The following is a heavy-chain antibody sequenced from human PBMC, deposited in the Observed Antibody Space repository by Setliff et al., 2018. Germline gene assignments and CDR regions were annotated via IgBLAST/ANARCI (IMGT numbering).Heavy chain of an antibody. D-gene: IGHD6-19*01. V-gene: IGHV3-11*06. J-gene: IGHJ4*02. CDR3: ATPVPRYSSGWYCY. CDR2: ISSSSSYI. CDR1: GFTFSDYY. Sequence: PGGSLRLSCAASGFTFSDYYMSWIRQAPGKGLEWVSSISSSSSYIYYADSVKGRFAISRDNAKNSLYLQMNSLRAEDTAVYYCATPVPRYSSGWYCYWGQGTLVTVSS.